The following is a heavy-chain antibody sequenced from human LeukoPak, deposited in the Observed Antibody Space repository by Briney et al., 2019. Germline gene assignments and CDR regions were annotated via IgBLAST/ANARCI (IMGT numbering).Heavy chain of an antibody. CDR1: GFIFSSYG. CDR3: ARESSDAFDI. V-gene: IGHV3-33*01. CDR2: IWYDGSNK. J-gene: IGHJ3*02. Sequence: GRSLRLSCAASGFIFSSYGMHWVRQAPGKGLEWVAVIWYDGSNKYYADSVKGRFTISRDNSKNTLYLQMNSLRAEDTAVYYCARESSDAFDIWGQGTMVTVSS.